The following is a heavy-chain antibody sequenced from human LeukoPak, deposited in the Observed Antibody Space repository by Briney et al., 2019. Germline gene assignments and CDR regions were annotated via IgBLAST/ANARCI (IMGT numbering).Heavy chain of an antibody. J-gene: IGHJ6*03. V-gene: IGHV4-34*01. D-gene: IGHD3-16*01. Sequence: SGTLSLTCAVYGGSFSGYYWSWIRQPPGKGLEWIGEINHSGSTNYNPSLKSRVTISVDTSKNQFSLKVSSVTAADTAVYYCARVKDPGGYYYYYYMDIWGKGNTVTVSS. CDR2: INHSGST. CDR3: ARVKDPGGYYYYYYMDI. CDR1: GGSFSGYY.